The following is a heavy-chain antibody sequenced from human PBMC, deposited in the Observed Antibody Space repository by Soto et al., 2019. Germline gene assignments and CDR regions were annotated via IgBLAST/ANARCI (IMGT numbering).Heavy chain of an antibody. V-gene: IGHV4-39*01. CDR1: GGSISSSSYY. Sequence: QLQLQESGPGLVKPSETLSLTCTVSGGSISSSSYYWGWIRQPPGKGLEWIGSIYYSGSTYYNPSLKSRVTISVDTSKNQFSLKLSSVTAADTAVYYCARQGNPGDXXNWFDPWGXGTLVTVSS. J-gene: IGHJ5*02. CDR2: IYYSGST. CDR3: ARQGNPGDXXNWFDP.